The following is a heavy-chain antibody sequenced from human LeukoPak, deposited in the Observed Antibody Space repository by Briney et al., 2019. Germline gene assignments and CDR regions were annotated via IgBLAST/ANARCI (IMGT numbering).Heavy chain of an antibody. CDR1: GYTFTSYA. Sequence: EASVKVSCKASGYTFTSYAMHWVRQAPGQRLEWMGWINAGNGNTKYSQKFQGRVTITRDTSASTAYMELSSLRSEDTAVYYCAREHSSGWYPSGFDYWGQGTLVTVSS. V-gene: IGHV1-3*01. CDR2: INAGNGNT. J-gene: IGHJ4*02. CDR3: AREHSSGWYPSGFDY. D-gene: IGHD6-19*01.